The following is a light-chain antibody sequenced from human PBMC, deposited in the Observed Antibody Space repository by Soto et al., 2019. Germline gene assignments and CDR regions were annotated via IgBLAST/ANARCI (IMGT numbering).Light chain of an antibody. V-gene: IGKV3-20*01. CDR3: QQYANSPLT. CDR1: QSLVINS. CDR2: GAS. Sequence: EIVLTQSPGTLSLSPGERATLSCRASQSLVINSLAWYQHKPGPSPRLLVYGASTRDTGIPDRFRGSGSGTDFTLTINRLEPEDFAVYYCQQYANSPLTFGLGTKVDIK. J-gene: IGKJ2*01.